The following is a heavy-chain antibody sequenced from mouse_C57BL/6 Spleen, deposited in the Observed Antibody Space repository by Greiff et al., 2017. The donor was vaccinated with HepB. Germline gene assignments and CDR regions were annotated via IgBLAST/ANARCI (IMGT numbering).Heavy chain of an antibody. D-gene: IGHD1-1*01. V-gene: IGHV14-3*01. J-gene: IGHJ2*01. CDR3: AVDYYGSSYYFDY. CDR2: IDPANGNT. Sequence: EVQLVESVAELVRPGASVKLSCTASGFNIKNTYMHWVKQRPEQGLEWIGRIDPANGNTKYAPKFQGKATITADTSSNTAYLQLSSLTFEDTAIYYCAVDYYGSSYYFDYWGQGTTLTVSS. CDR1: GFNIKNTY.